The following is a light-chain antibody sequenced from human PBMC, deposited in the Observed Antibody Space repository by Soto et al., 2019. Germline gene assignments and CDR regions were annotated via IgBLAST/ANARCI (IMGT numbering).Light chain of an antibody. CDR3: GSWDSSLSAYV. CDR1: CSNIGGNS. CDR2: DDN. V-gene: IGLV1-51*01. J-gene: IGLJ1*01. Sequence: SVLTQPPSVCAAPGQKVTISCSGSCSNIGGNSVSWYQQLPGTAPKLLIYDDNKRPSGIPDRFSGSKSGTSATLGITGFQTGDEADYYCGSWDSSLSAYVFGTGTKVTVL.